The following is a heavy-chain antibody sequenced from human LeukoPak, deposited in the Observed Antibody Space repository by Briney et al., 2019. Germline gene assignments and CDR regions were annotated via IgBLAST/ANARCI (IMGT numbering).Heavy chain of an antibody. D-gene: IGHD6-19*01. J-gene: IGHJ4*02. V-gene: IGHV4-34*01. CDR1: GGSFSGYY. CDR3: ERGRAVAGETGVCY. Sequence: SETLSLTCAVYGGSFSGYYWSWIRQPPGKGLEWIGEINHSGSTNYNPSLKSRVTISVDTSKNQFSLQLSSVTAADTAVYYCERGRAVAGETGVCYWGQGTLVTVSS. CDR2: INHSGST.